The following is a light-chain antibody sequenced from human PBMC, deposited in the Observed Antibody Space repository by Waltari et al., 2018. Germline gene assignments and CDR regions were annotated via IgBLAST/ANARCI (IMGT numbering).Light chain of an antibody. CDR2: GAS. CDR1: QSVRSN. Sequence: EIVMTQSPATLSVSPGERATLSCRASQSVRSNVAWSQQQPGQAPRLLIYGASTRATGIPARFSGSGSDTEFTLTISSLQSEDFVVYYCQQYNNWPLTFGGGTKVEI. J-gene: IGKJ4*01. V-gene: IGKV3-15*01. CDR3: QQYNNWPLT.